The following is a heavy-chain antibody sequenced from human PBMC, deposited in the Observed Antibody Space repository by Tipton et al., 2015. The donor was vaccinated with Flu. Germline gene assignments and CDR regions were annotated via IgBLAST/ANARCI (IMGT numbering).Heavy chain of an antibody. D-gene: IGHD3-22*01. Sequence: TLSLTCSVSGGSISPYYWSWIRQHPGKGLEWIAYIYYSGSTYYNPSLESRVTISVDTSKNQLSLKLTSVTAADTAVYYCAKGIRDSGGYYLGVFDIWGQGTMVTVSS. J-gene: IGHJ3*02. V-gene: IGHV4-31*03. CDR2: IYYSGST. CDR1: GGSISPYY. CDR3: AKGIRDSGGYYLGVFDI.